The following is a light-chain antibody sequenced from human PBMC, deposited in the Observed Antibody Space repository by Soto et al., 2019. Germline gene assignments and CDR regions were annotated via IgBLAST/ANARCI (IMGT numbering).Light chain of an antibody. V-gene: IGKV3-20*01. Sequence: ENVLTQSPGTLSLSPGERATPSCRASQSVSSSYLARYQQKPGQAPRLLIYGASSRATGIPDRFSGSGSGTGFTLTISRLEPEDFAVYYCQQHGSSPVTFGQGTKVDIK. CDR3: QQHGSSPVT. CDR2: GAS. J-gene: IGKJ1*01. CDR1: QSVSSSY.